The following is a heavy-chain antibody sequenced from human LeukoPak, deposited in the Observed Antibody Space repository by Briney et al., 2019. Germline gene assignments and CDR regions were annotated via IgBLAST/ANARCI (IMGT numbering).Heavy chain of an antibody. CDR1: GYTFTSYY. Sequence: ASVKVSCKASGYTFTSYYMHWVRQAPGQGLEWMGIINPSGGSTSYAQKFQGRVTMTRDTSTSTVYMELRSLRSDDTAVYYCARESYYDILTGYYLNWFDPWGQGTLVTVSS. V-gene: IGHV1-46*01. CDR3: ARESYYDILTGYYLNWFDP. D-gene: IGHD3-9*01. J-gene: IGHJ5*02. CDR2: INPSGGST.